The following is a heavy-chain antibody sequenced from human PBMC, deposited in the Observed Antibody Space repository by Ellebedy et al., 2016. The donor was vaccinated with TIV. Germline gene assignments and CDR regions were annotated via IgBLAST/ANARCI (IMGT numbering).Heavy chain of an antibody. V-gene: IGHV3-9*01. CDR2: SSKNSGSV. J-gene: IGHJ4*02. Sequence: PGGSLRLSCAASGFKFGDYYMYWVRQAPGKGLEWVSGSSKNSGSVGYADPVKGRFTISRDNAKNSLYLQMNSLRGEDTALDYCARSYYGSGSPDYWGQGTLVTVSS. CDR1: GFKFGDYY. CDR3: ARSYYGSGSPDY. D-gene: IGHD3-10*01.